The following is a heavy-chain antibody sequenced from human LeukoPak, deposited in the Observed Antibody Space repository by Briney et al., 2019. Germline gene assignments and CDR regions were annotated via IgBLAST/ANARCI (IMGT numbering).Heavy chain of an antibody. CDR3: AKLLRIAARKFDP. CDR1: GFTFSNYW. CDR2: IKQDGSEK. V-gene: IGHV3-7*03. J-gene: IGHJ5*02. D-gene: IGHD6-6*01. Sequence: PGGSLRLSCAASGFTFSNYWMHWVRQAPGKGLEWVANIKQDGSEKYYVDSVKGRFTISRDNSKNTLYLQMNSLRAEDTAVYYCAKLLRIAARKFDPWGQGTLVTVSS.